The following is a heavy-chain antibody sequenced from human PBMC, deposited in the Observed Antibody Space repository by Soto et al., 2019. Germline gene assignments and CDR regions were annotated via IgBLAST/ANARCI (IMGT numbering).Heavy chain of an antibody. CDR2: INSDGSST. Sequence: PGGSLRLSCAASGFTFSSYWMHWVRQAPGKGLVWVSRINSDGSSTSYADSVKGLFTISRDNAKNTLYLQMNSLRAEDMAVYYCVSNLVPLWEVSMDVLVLCTTVTVSS. CDR1: GFTFSSYW. CDR3: VSNLVPLWEVSMDV. D-gene: IGHD1-26*01. V-gene: IGHV3-74*01. J-gene: IGHJ6*02.